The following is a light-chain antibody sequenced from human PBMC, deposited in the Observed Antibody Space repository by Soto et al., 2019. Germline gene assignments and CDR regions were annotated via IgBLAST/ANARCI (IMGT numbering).Light chain of an antibody. CDR2: STD. J-gene: IGLJ3*02. Sequence: HTVVTQEPSFSVSPGRTVTLTCGLSSGSVSTTYYPTWYQQTPGQAPRTLIYSTDTRSSGVPDRFSGSILGNKAALTITGAQADDESDYYCVLYMGRGIWVFGGGTKLTVL. CDR1: SGSVSTTYY. CDR3: VLYMGRGIWV. V-gene: IGLV8-61*01.